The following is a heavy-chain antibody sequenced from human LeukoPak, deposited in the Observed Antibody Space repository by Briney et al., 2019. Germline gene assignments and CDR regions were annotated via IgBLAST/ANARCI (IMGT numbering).Heavy chain of an antibody. CDR1: GYTFTSYG. CDR3: ARDKSRYYYYYYMDV. V-gene: IGHV1-18*01. J-gene: IGHJ6*03. CDR2: ISAYNGNT. Sequence: ASVKVSCKASGYTFTSYGISWVRQAPGQGLEWMGWISAYNGNTNYAQKLQGRVTMTTDTSTSTAYMELRSLRSDDTAVYYCARDKSRYYYYYYMDVWGKGTTVTVSS.